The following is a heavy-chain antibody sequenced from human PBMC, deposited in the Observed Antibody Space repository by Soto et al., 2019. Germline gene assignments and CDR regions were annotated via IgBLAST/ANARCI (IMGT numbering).Heavy chain of an antibody. J-gene: IGHJ4*02. CDR1: GGSFSGYY. Sequence: SETLSLTCAVYGGSFSGYYWSWIRQPPGKGLEWIGEINHSGSTNYNPSLKSRVTISVDTSKNQFSLKLSSATAADTAVYYCASSLFLRTGTTTFDYWGQGTLVTVSS. V-gene: IGHV4-34*01. CDR2: INHSGST. CDR3: ASSLFLRTGTTTFDY. D-gene: IGHD1-7*01.